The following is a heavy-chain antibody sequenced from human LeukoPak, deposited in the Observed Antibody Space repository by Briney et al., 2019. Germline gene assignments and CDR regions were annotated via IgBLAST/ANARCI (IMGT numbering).Heavy chain of an antibody. V-gene: IGHV3-30*18. D-gene: IGHD2-15*01. CDR2: ISYDGSNK. CDR1: GFTFSSYG. CDR3: AKDLGPTRISYYYGMDV. J-gene: IGHJ6*02. Sequence: GGSLRPSCAASGFTFSSYGMHWVRQAPGKGLEWVAVISYDGSNKYYADSVKGRFTISRDNSKNTLYLQMNSLRAEDTAVYYCAKDLGPTRISYYYGMDVWGQGTTVTVSS.